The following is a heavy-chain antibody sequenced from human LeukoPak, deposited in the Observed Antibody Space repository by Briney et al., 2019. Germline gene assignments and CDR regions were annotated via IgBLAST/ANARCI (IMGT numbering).Heavy chain of an antibody. V-gene: IGHV4-31*03. CDR2: IYYSGST. D-gene: IGHD2-15*01. CDR3: ARVSGGGNFLDY. Sequence: SQTLSLTCTVSGVSVSSGGHYWSWIRQHPGKGLEWIGYIYYSGSTYYNPSLKSRVTISVDTSKNQFSLKLSSATAADTAVYYCARVSGGGNFLDYWGQGTLVTVSS. J-gene: IGHJ4*02. CDR1: GVSVSSGGHY.